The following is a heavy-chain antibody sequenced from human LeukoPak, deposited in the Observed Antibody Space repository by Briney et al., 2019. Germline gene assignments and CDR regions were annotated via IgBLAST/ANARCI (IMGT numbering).Heavy chain of an antibody. CDR3: ARGMWFDTLFSAFDV. CDR2: IYHTGST. CDR1: GDSISSRNW. Sequence: PSETLSLTCSVSGDSISSRNWWTWVRQTPEKGLEWIGEIYHTGSTNYNPSVESRVTIPIDKSKNQLSLMLNSVTAADTALYYCARGMWFDTLFSAFDVWGQGTVVSVSS. V-gene: IGHV4-4*02. J-gene: IGHJ3*01. D-gene: IGHD3-10*01.